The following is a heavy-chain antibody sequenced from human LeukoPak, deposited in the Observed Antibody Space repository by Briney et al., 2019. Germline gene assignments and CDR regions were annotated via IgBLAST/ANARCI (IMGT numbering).Heavy chain of an antibody. CDR1: GYAITSGGFS. J-gene: IGHJ5*01. CDR3: ARSRQASGLFNS. V-gene: IGHV4-30-2*01. Sequence: SETLSLTCTVSGYAITSGGFSWNWIRQPPGKGLEWIGCIYDRGPAYYNPPLKSRFTISVDRPKNQFFLNVTSLTAADTAVYYCARSRQASGLFNSWGQGTLVVVSS. CDR2: IYDRGPA. D-gene: IGHD3-10*01.